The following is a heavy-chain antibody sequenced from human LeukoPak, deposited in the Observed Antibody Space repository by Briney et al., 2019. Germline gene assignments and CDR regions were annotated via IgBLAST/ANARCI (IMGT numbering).Heavy chain of an antibody. Sequence: PSETLSLTCTVSGGSISSSSYYWGWIRQPPGKGLEWSGSIYYSGSTYYNPSLKSRVTISVDTSKTQFSLKLSSVTAADTAVYYCARQVHGGGYYFDYWGQGTLVTVSS. CDR2: IYYSGST. V-gene: IGHV4-39*01. CDR1: GGSISSSSYY. J-gene: IGHJ4*02. D-gene: IGHD3-10*01. CDR3: ARQVHGGGYYFDY.